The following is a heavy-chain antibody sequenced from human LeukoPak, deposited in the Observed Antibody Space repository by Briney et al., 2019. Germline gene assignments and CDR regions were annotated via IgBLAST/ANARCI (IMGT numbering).Heavy chain of an antibody. J-gene: IGHJ6*04. CDR2: IYYSGST. V-gene: IGHV4-30-4*01. D-gene: IGHD4-17*01. CDR3: ARVPLDYGDYTASYYYYGMGV. Sequence: SETLSLTCTVSGGSISSGDYYWSWIRQPPGKGLEWIGYIYYSGSTYYNPSLKSRVTISVDTSKNQFSLKLSFVTAADTAVYYCARVPLDYGDYTASYYYYGMGVWGKGTTVTVSS. CDR1: GGSISSGDYY.